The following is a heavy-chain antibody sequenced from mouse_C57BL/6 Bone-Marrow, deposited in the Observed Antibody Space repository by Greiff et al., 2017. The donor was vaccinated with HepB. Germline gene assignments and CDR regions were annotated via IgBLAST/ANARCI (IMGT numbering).Heavy chain of an antibody. CDR2: IDPSDSYT. J-gene: IGHJ3*01. CDR3: AREDYTPFAY. V-gene: IGHV1-69*01. Sequence: QVQLKQPGAELVMPGASVKLSCKASGYTFTSYWMHWVKQRPGQGLEWIGEIDPSDSYTNYNQKFKGKSTLTVDESSSTAYMQLSSLTSEDSAVYYCAREDYTPFAYWGQGTLVTVSA. D-gene: IGHD2-12*01. CDR1: GYTFTSYW.